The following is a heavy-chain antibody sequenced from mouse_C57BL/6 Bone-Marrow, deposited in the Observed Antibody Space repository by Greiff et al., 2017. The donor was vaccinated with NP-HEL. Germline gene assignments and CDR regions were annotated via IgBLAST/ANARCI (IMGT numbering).Heavy chain of an antibody. CDR1: GYTFTSYW. D-gene: IGHD1-1*01. J-gene: IGHJ3*01. V-gene: IGHV1-50*01. CDR3: AGSSYRFAY. CDR2: IDPSDSYT. Sequence: QVQLKQPGAELVKPGASVKLSCKASGYTFTSYWMQWVKQRPGQGLEWIGEIDPSDSYTNYNQKFKGKATLTVDTSSSTAYMQLSSLTSEDSAVYYCAGSSYRFAYWGQGTLVTVSA.